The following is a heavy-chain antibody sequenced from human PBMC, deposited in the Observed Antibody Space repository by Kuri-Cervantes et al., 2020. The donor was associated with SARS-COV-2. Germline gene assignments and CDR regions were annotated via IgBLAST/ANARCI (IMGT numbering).Heavy chain of an antibody. CDR1: GGSISSGGYS. D-gene: IGHD3-10*01. V-gene: IGHV4-61*08. CDR3: ARAGVGHDAFDI. Sequence: SQTLSLTCAVSGGSISSGGYSWSWIRQPPGKGLEWIGYIYYSGSTNYNPSLKSRVTISVDTSKNQFSLKLSSVTAADTAVYYCARAGVGHDAFDIWGQGTMVTVSS. CDR2: IYYSGST. J-gene: IGHJ3*02.